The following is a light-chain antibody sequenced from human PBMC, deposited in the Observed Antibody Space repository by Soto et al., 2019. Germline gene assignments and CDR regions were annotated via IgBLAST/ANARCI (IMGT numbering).Light chain of an antibody. Sequence: QSALTQPPSASGSPGQSVTISCTGTSSDVGQYNFVSWYQQHPGKAPKLMIYEVSKRPSGVPDRFSGSKSGNTASLTVSELQAEDEAYYYCYSYAGNSNSVFGGGTKLTVL. CDR1: SSDVGQYNF. J-gene: IGLJ3*02. CDR3: YSYAGNSNSV. V-gene: IGLV2-8*01. CDR2: EVS.